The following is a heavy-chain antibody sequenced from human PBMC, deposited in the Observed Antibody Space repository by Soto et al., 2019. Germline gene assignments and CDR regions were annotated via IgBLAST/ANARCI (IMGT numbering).Heavy chain of an antibody. Sequence: QVQLVQSGAEVKKPGSSVKVSCKASGGTFSSYAISWVRQAPGQGLEWMGGIIPIFGTANYAQKFQGRVTITADESTRTAYMEQSILRSEDTAVYYCARGGAGYKIPLTGYYYGMDVWGQGTTVTVSS. V-gene: IGHV1-69*12. CDR2: IIPIFGTA. CDR3: ARGGAGYKIPLTGYYYGMDV. CDR1: GGTFSSYA. D-gene: IGHD3-10*01. J-gene: IGHJ6*02.